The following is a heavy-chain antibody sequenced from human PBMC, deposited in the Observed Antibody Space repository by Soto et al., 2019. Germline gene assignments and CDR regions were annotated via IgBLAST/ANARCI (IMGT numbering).Heavy chain of an antibody. CDR1: GGSISSYY. D-gene: IGHD5-12*01. Sequence: SETLSLTCTVSGGSISSYYWSWIRQPPGKGLEWIGYIYYSGSTNYNPSLKSRVTISVDTSKNQFSLKLSSVTAADTAVYYCARRSGYDIDYWGQGTLVTVSS. CDR3: ARRSGYDIDY. V-gene: IGHV4-59*08. CDR2: IYYSGST. J-gene: IGHJ4*02.